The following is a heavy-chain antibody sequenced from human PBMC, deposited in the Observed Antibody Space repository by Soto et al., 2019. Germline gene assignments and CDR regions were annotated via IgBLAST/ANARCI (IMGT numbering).Heavy chain of an antibody. J-gene: IGHJ4*02. CDR1: GGSISSGGYY. Sequence: QVQLQESGPGLVKPSQTLSLTCTVSGGSISSGGYYWSWIRQHPGKGLEWIGYIYYSGSTYYNPSLKSRVTISLDTSKNQFSLKLSSVTAADTAVYYCARAMVRGVIVDYWGQGTLVTVSS. CDR3: ARAMVRGVIVDY. CDR2: IYYSGST. D-gene: IGHD3-10*01. V-gene: IGHV4-31*03.